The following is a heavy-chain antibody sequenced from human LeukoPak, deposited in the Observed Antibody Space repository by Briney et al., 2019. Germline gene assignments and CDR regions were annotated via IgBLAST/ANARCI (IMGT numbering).Heavy chain of an antibody. CDR3: ASPRGGHSGYAPFDY. CDR2: INHSGST. Sequence: SETLSLTCAVYGGSFSGYYWSWIRQPPGKGLEWIGEINHSGSTNYNPSLKSRVTISVDTSKNQFSLKLSSVTAADTAVYYCASPRGGHSGYAPFDYWGQEPWSPSPQ. V-gene: IGHV4-34*01. D-gene: IGHD5-12*01. J-gene: IGHJ4*01. CDR1: GGSFSGYY.